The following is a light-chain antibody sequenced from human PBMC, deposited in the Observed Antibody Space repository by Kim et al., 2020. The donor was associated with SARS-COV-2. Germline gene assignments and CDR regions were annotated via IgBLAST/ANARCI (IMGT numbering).Light chain of an antibody. J-gene: IGLJ3*02. CDR3: AAWDDSLNGPV. CDR1: SSNMGSNT. CDR2: SNN. Sequence: GQRVTITCSGGSSNMGSNTVNWYRQLPGTAPKLLIYSNNQRPSGVPDRFSGSKSGTSASLAISGLQSEDEADYYCAAWDDSLNGPVFGGGTQLTVL. V-gene: IGLV1-44*01.